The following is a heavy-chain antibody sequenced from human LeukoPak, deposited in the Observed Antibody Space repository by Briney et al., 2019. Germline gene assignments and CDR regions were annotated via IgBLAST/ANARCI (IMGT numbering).Heavy chain of an antibody. CDR3: ARYNYYASSGHLY. D-gene: IGHD3-22*01. CDR1: GFTFSDFY. V-gene: IGHV3-11*01. J-gene: IGHJ4*02. Sequence: GGSLRLSCAASGFTFSDFYFNWIRQTPGKGLEWVSYINSASSIHYADSVKGRFTIYRDNARNSLYLQMNNLRVDDTAVYYCARYNYYASSGHLYWGQGTLVTVSS. CDR2: INSASSI.